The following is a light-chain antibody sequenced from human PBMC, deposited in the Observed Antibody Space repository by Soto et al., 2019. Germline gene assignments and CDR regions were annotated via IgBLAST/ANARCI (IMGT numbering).Light chain of an antibody. V-gene: IGLV2-14*01. CDR2: DVS. CDR3: CSYTSSSTTTYL. J-gene: IGLJ1*01. CDR1: SNDIGRYNY. Sequence: QSVLTQPASVSGSPGQSITISCTGTSNDIGRYNYVSWYQQHPGKAPKLIIYDVSNRPSGVSNRFSGSKSGNTASLTVSGLQAEDEADYFCCSYTSSSTTTYLLGTGTQLTVL.